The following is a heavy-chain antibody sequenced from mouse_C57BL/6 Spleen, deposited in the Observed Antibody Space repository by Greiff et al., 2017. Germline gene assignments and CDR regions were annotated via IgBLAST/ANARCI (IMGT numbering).Heavy chain of an antibody. CDR2: ISSGGSYT. D-gene: IGHD2-1*01. CDR1: GFTFSSYG. J-gene: IGHJ4*01. CDR3: ARDGNYPYAMDY. V-gene: IGHV5-6*02. Sequence: DVKLVESGGDLVKPGGSLKLSCAASGFTFSSYGMSWVRQTPDKRLEWVATISSGGSYTYYPDSVKGRFTISRDNAKNTLYLQMSSLKSEDTAMYYCARDGNYPYAMDYWGQGTSATVSS.